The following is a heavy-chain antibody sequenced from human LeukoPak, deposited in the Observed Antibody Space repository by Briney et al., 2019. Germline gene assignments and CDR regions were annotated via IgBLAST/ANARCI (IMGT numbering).Heavy chain of an antibody. Sequence: SETLSLTCTVSGGSISSSSYYWGWIRQPPGKGLEWIGSIYHSGSTYYNPSLKSRVTISVDTSKNQFSLKLSSVTAADTAVYYCAREGGRYDSIGGYWGQGTLVIVSS. J-gene: IGHJ4*02. CDR2: IYHSGST. D-gene: IGHD3-22*01. V-gene: IGHV4-39*07. CDR1: GGSISSSSYY. CDR3: AREGGRYDSIGGY.